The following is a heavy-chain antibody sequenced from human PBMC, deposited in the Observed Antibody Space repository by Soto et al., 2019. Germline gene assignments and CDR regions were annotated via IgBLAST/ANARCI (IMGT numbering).Heavy chain of an antibody. CDR3: VRGGGGGLFHP. CDR2: ISPASRYP. D-gene: IGHD2-15*01. CDR1: GFTFGDSY. Sequence: PGGSLRLSCAGSGFTFGDSYMSWIRQAPGKGLEWLSYISPASRYPAYADSVKGRFTISRDNAKRSLYLQMMSLTAEDTAIYYCVRGGGGGLFHPSGQGSMVTVSA. V-gene: IGHV3-11*06. J-gene: IGHJ5*02.